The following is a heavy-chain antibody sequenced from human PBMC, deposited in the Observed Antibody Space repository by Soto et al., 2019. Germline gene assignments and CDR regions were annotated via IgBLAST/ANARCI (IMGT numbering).Heavy chain of an antibody. V-gene: IGHV4-31*03. Sequence: QVQLQESGPGLVKPSQTLSLTCTVSGGSISSGDYYWSWIRQHPGKGLEWIGYIYYSGNTYFNPSVNSRVTRSLETSKNQISLKLTSVTAADTAVYYCARGGHGIEYWGQGTLVTVSS. CDR3: ARGGHGIEY. D-gene: IGHD3-10*01. CDR1: GGSISSGDYY. CDR2: IYYSGNT. J-gene: IGHJ4*02.